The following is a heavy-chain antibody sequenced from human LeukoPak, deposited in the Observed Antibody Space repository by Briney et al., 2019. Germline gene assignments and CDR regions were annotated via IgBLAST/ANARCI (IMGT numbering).Heavy chain of an antibody. V-gene: IGHV4-39*07. J-gene: IGHJ3*02. CDR3: ACVDDYGDYNTFDK. D-gene: IGHD4-17*01. CDR1: GSSVGISRYY. CDR2: IYYSGST. Sequence: PSQTLSLTCTVSGSSVGISRYYWGWIRQPPGKGLQWIGSIYYSGSTYYNPSLKSRVTISVNTSNNQFSLKMRYVTAADTAVYYCACVDDYGDYNTFDKWGQGTMVTVSS.